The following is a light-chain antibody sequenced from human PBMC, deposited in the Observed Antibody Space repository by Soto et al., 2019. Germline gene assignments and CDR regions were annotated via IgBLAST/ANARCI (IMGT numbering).Light chain of an antibody. V-gene: IGKV3-20*01. CDR2: GAS. CDR3: QQYGSSPPPAWT. Sequence: EIRLKQSPDTLSLTHGERATLSCRASQSVTTSLAWYQQKPGQAPRLLIYGASSRATGIPDRFSGSGSGTDFTLTISRLEPEDFAVYYCQQYGSSPPPAWTFGQVTMVDNK. J-gene: IGKJ1*01. CDR1: QSVTTS.